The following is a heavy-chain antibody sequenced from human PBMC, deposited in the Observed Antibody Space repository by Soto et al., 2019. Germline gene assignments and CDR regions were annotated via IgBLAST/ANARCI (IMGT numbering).Heavy chain of an antibody. CDR1: GFTFGDYA. D-gene: IGHD3-22*01. J-gene: IGHJ4*02. Sequence: GGSLRLSCTASGFTFGDYAMSWVRQAPGKGLEWVGFIRSKAYGGTTEYAASVKGRFTISRDDSKSIAYLQMNSLKTEDTAVYYCTGDYYDSSGYRLIDYWGQGTLVTVSS. V-gene: IGHV3-49*04. CDR2: IRSKAYGGTT. CDR3: TGDYYDSSGYRLIDY.